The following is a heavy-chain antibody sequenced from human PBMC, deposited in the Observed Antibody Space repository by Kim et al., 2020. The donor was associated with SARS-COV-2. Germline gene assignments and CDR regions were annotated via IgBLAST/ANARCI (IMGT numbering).Heavy chain of an antibody. J-gene: IGHJ4*02. CDR2: INHSGST. Sequence: SETLSLTCAVYGGSFSGYYWSWIRQPPGKGLEWIGEINHSGSTNYNPSLKSRVTISVDTSKNQFSLKLSSVTAADTAVYYCARYSSSQALDYWGQGTLVTVSS. V-gene: IGHV4-34*01. CDR1: GGSFSGYY. CDR3: ARYSSSQALDY. D-gene: IGHD6-13*01.